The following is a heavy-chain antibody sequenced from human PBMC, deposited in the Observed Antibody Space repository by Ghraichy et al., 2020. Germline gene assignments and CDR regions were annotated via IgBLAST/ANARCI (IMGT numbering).Heavy chain of an antibody. D-gene: IGHD2-8*02. CDR2: IHPGTSKT. Sequence: GESLSISCKTSGYSFSTYWIGWVRQMPGKGLEWMGIIHPGTSKTRYNPSFQGQVVFSVDTSIQSAYLRWNSLRASDTATYYCARQRSSDTGGYFSRDPFHIWGQGTVVTVSS. V-gene: IGHV5-51*01. CDR3: ARQRSSDTGGYFSRDPFHI. J-gene: IGHJ3*02. CDR1: GYSFSTYW.